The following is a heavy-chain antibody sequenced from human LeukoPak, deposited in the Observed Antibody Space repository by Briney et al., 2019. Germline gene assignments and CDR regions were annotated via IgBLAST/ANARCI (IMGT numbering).Heavy chain of an antibody. V-gene: IGHV4-34*01. CDR2: INHSGST. CDR1: GGSFSGYY. Sequence: SETLSLTCAVYGGSFSGYYWSWIRQPPGKGLEWIGEINHSGSTNYNPSLKSRVTISVDTSKNQFSLKLSSVTAADTAVYYCARGTVTTGFDPWGQGTLVTVSS. J-gene: IGHJ5*02. D-gene: IGHD4-17*01. CDR3: ARGTVTTGFDP.